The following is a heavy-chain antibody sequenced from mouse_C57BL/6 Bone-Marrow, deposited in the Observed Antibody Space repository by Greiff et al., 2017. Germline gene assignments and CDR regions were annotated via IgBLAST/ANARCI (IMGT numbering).Heavy chain of an antibody. CDR3: TRYGSSPFAY. J-gene: IGHJ3*01. D-gene: IGHD1-1*01. CDR2: IDPETGGT. V-gene: IGHV1-15*01. CDR1: GYTFTDYE. Sequence: VKLMESRAELVRPGASVTLSCKASGYTFTDYEMHWVKQTPVHGLEWIGAIDPETGGTAYNQKFKGKAILTADKSSSTAYMELRSLTSEDSAVYYGTRYGSSPFAYWGQGTLVTVSA.